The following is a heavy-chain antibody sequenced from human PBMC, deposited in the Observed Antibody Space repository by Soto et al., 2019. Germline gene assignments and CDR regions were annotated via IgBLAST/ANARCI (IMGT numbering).Heavy chain of an antibody. CDR2: INSDGSSA. V-gene: IGHV3-74*01. J-gene: IGHJ6*02. Sequence: EVQLVESGGGLVQPGGSLRLSCAASGFTFSSYWMHWVRQAPGKGLVWVSRINSDGSSASYADSVKGRFTISRDNAKNTQYLQMNSLRAEDTAVYYCARGPSCPYYYYYGMDVWGQGTTVTVSS. CDR1: GFTFSSYW. CDR3: ARGPSCPYYYYYGMDV.